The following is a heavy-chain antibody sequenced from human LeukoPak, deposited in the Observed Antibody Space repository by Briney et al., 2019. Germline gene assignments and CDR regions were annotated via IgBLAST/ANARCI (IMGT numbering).Heavy chain of an antibody. CDR1: GDSLTDLS. V-gene: IGHV1-24*01. J-gene: IGHJ6*02. Sequence: ASVKVSCKVSGDSLTDLSMHWVRQAPGKGLEWMGGSDLEDGETVYAQKFEDRLVVTEDTSTGTAYMELRSLTSEDTALYYCATGASTAMRGSDVWGQGTTVTVSS. CDR2: SDLEDGET. CDR3: ATGASTAMRGSDV. D-gene: IGHD2-2*01.